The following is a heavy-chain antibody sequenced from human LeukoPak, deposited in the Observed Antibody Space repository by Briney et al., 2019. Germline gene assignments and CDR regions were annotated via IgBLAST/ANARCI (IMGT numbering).Heavy chain of an antibody. CDR3: VKESPYPEGSTARIYYFDN. CDR1: GFTFSTYG. Sequence: GGSLRLSCAASGFTFSTYGIHWVRQAPGKGLEWVSALTPAGTTFYADIVKGRFSVSRDNSKNTLSLQMNSLRAEDTAVYYCVKESPYPEGSTARIYYFDNWGQGTLVTVSS. CDR2: LTPAGTT. D-gene: IGHD2-2*01. V-gene: IGHV3-23*01. J-gene: IGHJ4*02.